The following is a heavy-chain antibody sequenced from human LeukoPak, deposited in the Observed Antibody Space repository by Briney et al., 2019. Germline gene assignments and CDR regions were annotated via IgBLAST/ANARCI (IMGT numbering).Heavy chain of an antibody. Sequence: SQTLSLTCTVSGGSISSGDYYWSWIRQPPGKGLEWIGYIYYSGSTHYNPSLKGRPTISIDTSKNQFSLNLSSVTAADTAVYYCARLPVHFCSSSSCDDSWFDPWGQGTLVTVSS. CDR2: IYYSGST. J-gene: IGHJ5*02. V-gene: IGHV4-30-4*01. CDR3: ARLPVHFCSSSSCDDSWFDP. D-gene: IGHD2-2*01. CDR1: GGSISSGDYY.